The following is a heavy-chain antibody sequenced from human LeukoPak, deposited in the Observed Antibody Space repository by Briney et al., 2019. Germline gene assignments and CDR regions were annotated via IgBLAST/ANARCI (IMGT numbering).Heavy chain of an antibody. Sequence: SETLSLTCTVSGYSISSGYYWGWIRQPPGKGLEWIGSIYHSGSTYYNPSLKSRVTISVDTSKNQFSLNLISVTAADTAVYYCASRKLGNDYWGQGTLVTVSS. J-gene: IGHJ4*02. CDR2: IYHSGST. V-gene: IGHV4-38-2*02. D-gene: IGHD7-27*01. CDR3: ASRKLGNDY. CDR1: GYSISSGYY.